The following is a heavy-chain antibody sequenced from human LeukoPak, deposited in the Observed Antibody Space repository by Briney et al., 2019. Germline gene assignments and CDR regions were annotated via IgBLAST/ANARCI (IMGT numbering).Heavy chain of an antibody. Sequence: ASVKISCRTSGYSFRDHFVHWVQQTPGKGLEWLGHLYPKNGETAYAKKFQGRLTMTGDTSTDTAYIQLNSLTSDDSAIYYCSTFPIYVDTSKRLNDVIDLWGQGTLVTVSS. CDR2: LYPKNGET. J-gene: IGHJ3*01. CDR3: STFPIYVDTSKRLNDVIDL. D-gene: IGHD5/OR15-5a*01. V-gene: IGHV1-69-2*01. CDR1: GYSFRDHF.